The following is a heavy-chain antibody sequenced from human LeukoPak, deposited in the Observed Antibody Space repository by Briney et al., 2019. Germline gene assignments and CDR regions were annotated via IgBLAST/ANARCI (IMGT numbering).Heavy chain of an antibody. CDR2: ISYDGSNK. CDR1: GFTFSSYG. Sequence: PGGSLRLSCAASGFTFSSYGMHWVRQAPGKGLEWVAVISYDGSNKYYADSVKGRFTISRDNSKNTLYLQMNSLRAEDTAVYYCAKDSIAAAGGVFDYWGQGTLVTVSS. D-gene: IGHD6-13*01. J-gene: IGHJ4*02. CDR3: AKDSIAAAGGVFDY. V-gene: IGHV3-30*18.